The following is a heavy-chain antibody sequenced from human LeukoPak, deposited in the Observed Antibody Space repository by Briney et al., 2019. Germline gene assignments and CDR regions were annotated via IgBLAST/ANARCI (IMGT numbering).Heavy chain of an antibody. CDR1: GGSISSSNW. V-gene: IGHV4-4*02. CDR3: AREGIAAGSRYYYYMDV. Sequence: SETLSLTCAVSGGSISSSNWWSWVRQPPGKGLEWIGYIYYSGSTNYNPSLKSRVTMSVDTSKNQFSLKLSSVTAADTAVYYCAREGIAAGSRYYYYMDVWGKGTTVTVSS. CDR2: IYYSGST. J-gene: IGHJ6*03. D-gene: IGHD6-13*01.